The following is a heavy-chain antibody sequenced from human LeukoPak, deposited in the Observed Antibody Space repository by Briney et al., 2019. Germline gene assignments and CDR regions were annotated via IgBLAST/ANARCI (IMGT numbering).Heavy chain of an antibody. J-gene: IGHJ6*03. Sequence: PGGSLRLSCAASGISLRSYDMNGVRQAPGKGLEGVSYISSSSSTIYYADSVKGRFTMSRDNAKDSLYLEMNSLRAEDTAVYYCAREGFWSGSIYYYYYMDVWGKGTTVTVSS. CDR2: ISSSSSTI. CDR1: GISLRSYD. CDR3: AREGFWSGSIYYYYYMDV. D-gene: IGHD3-3*01. V-gene: IGHV3-48*01.